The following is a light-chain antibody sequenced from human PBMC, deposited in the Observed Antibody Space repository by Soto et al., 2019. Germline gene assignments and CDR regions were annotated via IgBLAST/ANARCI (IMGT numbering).Light chain of an antibody. CDR3: QQYNNWPPWT. Sequence: EIVMTQSPATLSVSPGERATLSCRASQSVSSNLAWYQQKPSQPPRLLIYGASTRATGIPARFSGSGSGTEFTLALSSLQSEDFAVYYCQQYNNWPPWTFGQGTKVEIK. CDR1: QSVSSN. V-gene: IGKV3-15*01. CDR2: GAS. J-gene: IGKJ1*01.